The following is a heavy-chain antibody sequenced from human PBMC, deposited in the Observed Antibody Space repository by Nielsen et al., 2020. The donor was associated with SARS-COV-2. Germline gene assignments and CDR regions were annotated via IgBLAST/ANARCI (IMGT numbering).Heavy chain of an antibody. Sequence: ASVKVSCKASGYTFTSYGISWVRQAPGQGLEWMGWISAYNGNTNYAQKLQGRVTMTTDTSTSTAYMELRSLRSDDTAVYYCAREISRLWAAAGILDAFDIWGQGTMVTVSS. CDR3: AREISRLWAAAGILDAFDI. V-gene: IGHV1-18*01. J-gene: IGHJ3*02. D-gene: IGHD6-13*01. CDR1: GYTFTSYG. CDR2: ISAYNGNT.